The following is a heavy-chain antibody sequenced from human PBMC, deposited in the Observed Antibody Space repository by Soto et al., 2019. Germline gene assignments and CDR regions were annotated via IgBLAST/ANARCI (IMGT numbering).Heavy chain of an antibody. D-gene: IGHD5-18*01. CDR3: ARDNPCTNSFGNGFDT. CDR1: GGTFSNYA. V-gene: IGHV1-69*01. CDR2: IIPVFGTV. Sequence: QVRLMQSGTEVKKPGSSVKVSCKASGGTFSNYAITWLRLAPGQGLAWLGGIIPVFGTVNYAQKFQGIFTINADESTSTAYMELNGLRFEDTAVYYGARDNPCTNSFGNGFDTWGQGTEVIVS. J-gene: IGHJ5*02.